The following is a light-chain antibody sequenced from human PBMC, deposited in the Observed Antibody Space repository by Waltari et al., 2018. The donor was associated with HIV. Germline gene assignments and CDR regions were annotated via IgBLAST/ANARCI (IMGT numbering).Light chain of an antibody. V-gene: IGKV2-28*01. CDR3: MQVLHPPRT. CDR1: QSLLHSNGYNY. CDR2: LGS. Sequence: DIVMTQSPLSLPVTPGEPASISCRSSQSLLHSNGYNYLDWYLQKPGQSPQLLIYLGSNRASGVPDRFGGSGSGTDFTLKISRVEAEDVWVYYCMQVLHPPRTFGQGTKVEIK. J-gene: IGKJ1*01.